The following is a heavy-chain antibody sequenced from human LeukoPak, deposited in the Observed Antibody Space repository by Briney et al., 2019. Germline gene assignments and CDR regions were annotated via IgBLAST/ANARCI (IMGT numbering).Heavy chain of an antibody. Sequence: PSETLSLTCTVSGGSISSYYWSWIRQPPGKGLEWIGYIYYSGSTNYNPSPKSRVTISVDTSKNQCSLKLSSVTAADTAVYNCARSAGITGTRAWFDPWGQGTLVTVSS. CDR2: IYYSGST. V-gene: IGHV4-59*08. J-gene: IGHJ5*02. D-gene: IGHD1-20*01. CDR1: GGSISSYY. CDR3: ARSAGITGTRAWFDP.